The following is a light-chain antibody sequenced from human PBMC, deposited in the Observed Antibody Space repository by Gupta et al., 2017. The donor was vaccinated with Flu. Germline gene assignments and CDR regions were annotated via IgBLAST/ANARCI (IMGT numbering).Light chain of an antibody. V-gene: IGLV3-19*01. Sequence: QTVRITCEGDSVGGCYESWYRQQPATATALCFLVNNNRHSGTPDRCSFSSSGNTTSSTITRAQAEDEADDDYYSRANTSNHPVIFGGGTKLTVL. CDR1: SVGGCY. J-gene: IGLJ2*01. CDR3: YSRANTSNHPVI. CDR2: VNN.